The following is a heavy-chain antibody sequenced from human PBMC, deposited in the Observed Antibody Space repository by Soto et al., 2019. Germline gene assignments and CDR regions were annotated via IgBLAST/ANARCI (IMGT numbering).Heavy chain of an antibody. CDR3: ARGRRTTVTIDY. J-gene: IGHJ4*02. D-gene: IGHD4-17*01. V-gene: IGHV4-34*01. Sequence: TSETLSLTCAVYGGSFSGYYLSWIRQPPGKGLEWIGEINHSGSTNYNPSLKSRVTISVDTSKNQFSLKLSSVTAADTAVYYCARGRRTTVTIDYWGQGTLVTVSS. CDR2: INHSGST. CDR1: GGSFSGYY.